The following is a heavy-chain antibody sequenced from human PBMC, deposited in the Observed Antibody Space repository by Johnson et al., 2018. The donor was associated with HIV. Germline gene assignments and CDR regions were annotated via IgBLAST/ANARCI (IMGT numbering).Heavy chain of an antibody. V-gene: IGHV3-66*01. CDR3: AKSGGYPNAFDI. CDR1: RFTVSSNY. Sequence: VQLVESGGGVVQPGRSLRLSCAASRFTVSSNYMTWVRQAPGKGLEWVSVIYSAGHTYYSDSVKGRFTISRDNSKNSLFLHMNSLRVEDTAVYYCAKSGGYPNAFDIWGQGTMVTVSS. J-gene: IGHJ3*02. CDR2: IYSAGHT. D-gene: IGHD6-13*01.